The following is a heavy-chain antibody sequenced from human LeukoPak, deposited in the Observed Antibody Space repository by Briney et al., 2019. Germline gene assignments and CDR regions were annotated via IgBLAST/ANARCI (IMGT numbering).Heavy chain of an antibody. Sequence: GGSLRLSCAASGFTVSSNYMSWVRQAPGEGLEWVSVIYSGGSTYYADSVKGRFTISRDNSKNTLYLQMNSLRAEDTAVYYCARETHDYGDYDYWGQGTLVTVSS. J-gene: IGHJ4*02. CDR3: ARETHDYGDYDY. CDR2: IYSGGST. CDR1: GFTVSSNY. V-gene: IGHV3-66*01. D-gene: IGHD4-17*01.